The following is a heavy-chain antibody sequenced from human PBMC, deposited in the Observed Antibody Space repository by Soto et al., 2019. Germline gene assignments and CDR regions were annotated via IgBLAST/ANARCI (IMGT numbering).Heavy chain of an antibody. CDR3: ARAGGSGWSLDY. CDR1: GYIFSDYY. Sequence: QGQLVESGGGLVQPGGSLRLSCAASGYIFSDYYMTWIRQAPGKGLEWVSYISTSVTIISYADSVKGRFTISRDDAKNALCLPMHSLRADDTAIYYCARAGGSGWSLDYWGQGTLVTASS. CDR2: ISTSVTII. V-gene: IGHV3-11*01. D-gene: IGHD6-19*01. J-gene: IGHJ4*02.